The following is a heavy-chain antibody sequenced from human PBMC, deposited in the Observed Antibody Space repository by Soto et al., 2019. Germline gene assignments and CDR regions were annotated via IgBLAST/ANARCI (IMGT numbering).Heavy chain of an antibody. Sequence: SDTLSLTCTVSGGSISSGDYSWSWVRQSPGKGLEWIGHIYNSGITYYNPSLKSRVVISIDTSRNQFSLRLNSLTAADRAVYFCARGVTVFGLVSRFWFDPWGQGTLVTVSS. J-gene: IGHJ5*02. CDR1: GGSISSGDYS. V-gene: IGHV4-30-4*02. CDR2: IYNSGIT. D-gene: IGHD3-3*01. CDR3: ARGVTVFGLVSRFWFDP.